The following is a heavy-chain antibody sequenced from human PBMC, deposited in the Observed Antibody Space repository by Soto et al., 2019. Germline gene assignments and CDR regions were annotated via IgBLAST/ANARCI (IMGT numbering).Heavy chain of an antibody. CDR3: ARVYPGSGWPYHYYGMDV. D-gene: IGHD6-19*01. CDR1: GFTFSSYW. V-gene: IGHV3-7*01. J-gene: IGHJ6*02. Sequence: EVQLVESGGGLVQPGGSLRLSCVASGFTFSSYWMSWVRQAPGKGLEGVANIKQDGSEKYYVDSVKDRFTISRHNAKNSLYLQMNSLRAADSAVYYCARVYPGSGWPYHYYGMDVWGQGTTVTVSS. CDR2: IKQDGSEK.